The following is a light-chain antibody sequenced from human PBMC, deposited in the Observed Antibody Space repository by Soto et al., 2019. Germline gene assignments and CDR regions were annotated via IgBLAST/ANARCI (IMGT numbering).Light chain of an antibody. Sequence: DIVMTQTPLSSRVALGQPASISCNSSQSLLHSDGSTYLSWLQQRPGQSPRLPIYKTSIRFSGVPERFSGSGAGTHFTLKISRVEADDVGIYYCMQATQSLTFGGGTKVDIK. CDR3: MQATQSLT. CDR1: QSLLHSDGSTY. J-gene: IGKJ4*01. V-gene: IGKV2-24*01. CDR2: KTS.